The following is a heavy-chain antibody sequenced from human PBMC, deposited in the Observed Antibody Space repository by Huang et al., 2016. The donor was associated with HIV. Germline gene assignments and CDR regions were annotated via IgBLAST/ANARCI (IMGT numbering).Heavy chain of an antibody. CDR3: AREVRSVDTDRPDGYYYRGLDV. D-gene: IGHD2-2*03. V-gene: IGHV4-39*02. Sequence: QLRESGPGLVTPSETLSLTCSASGTSMPSRSFYWGWFRQPPGRGLEWIGSVYFLGNTYSTPSLKSRVTIAIDTANKQYSMSLTSVTAADTAVYFCAREVRSVDTDRPDGYYYRGLDVWGQGTTVIVSS. J-gene: IGHJ6*02. CDR1: GTSMPSRSFY. CDR2: VYFLGNT.